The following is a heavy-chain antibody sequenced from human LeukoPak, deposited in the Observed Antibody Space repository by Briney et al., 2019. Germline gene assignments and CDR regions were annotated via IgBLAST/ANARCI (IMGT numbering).Heavy chain of an antibody. CDR1: GFTFSSYA. CDR3: ARDIAARPGTDFDY. CDR2: ISYDGSNK. J-gene: IGHJ4*02. D-gene: IGHD6-6*01. V-gene: IGHV3-30*04. Sequence: GGSLRLSCAASGFTFSSYAMHWVRQAPGKGLEWVAVISYDGSNKYYADSVKGRFTISRDNSKNTLYLQMNSLRAEDTAVYYCARDIAARPGTDFDYWGQGTLVTVSS.